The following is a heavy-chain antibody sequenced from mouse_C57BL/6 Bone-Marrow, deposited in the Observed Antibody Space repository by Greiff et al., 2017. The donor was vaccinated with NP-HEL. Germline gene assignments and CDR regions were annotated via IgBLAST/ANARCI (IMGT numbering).Heavy chain of an antibody. CDR1: GFSLTSYG. D-gene: IGHD2-4*01. CDR3: ARGGITDYFDY. J-gene: IGHJ2*01. Sequence: QVQLKESGPGLVQPSQSLSTTCTVSGFSLTSYGVHWVRQSPGKGLEWLGVIWSGGSTDYNAAFISRLSISKDNSKSQVFFKMNSLQADDTAIYYCARGGITDYFDYWGQGTTLTVSS. V-gene: IGHV2-2*01. CDR2: IWSGGST.